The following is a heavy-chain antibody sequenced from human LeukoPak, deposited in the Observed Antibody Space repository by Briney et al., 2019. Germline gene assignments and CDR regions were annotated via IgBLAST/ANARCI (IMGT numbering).Heavy chain of an antibody. CDR2: ICGSGRSK. V-gene: IGHV3-23*01. D-gene: IGHD3/OR15-3a*01. CDR1: GFTFSNYA. J-gene: IGHJ6*03. Sequence: GGSLRLSCAASGFTFSNYAVSWVRQAPGKGLEWVSTICGSGRSKYYADSVKGRFTISRDNSKNTVYLHMSSLRAEDTAVYYCAKGDSNDYGFTYYYYYMDVWGKGTTVTVSS. CDR3: AKGDSNDYGFTYYYYYMDV.